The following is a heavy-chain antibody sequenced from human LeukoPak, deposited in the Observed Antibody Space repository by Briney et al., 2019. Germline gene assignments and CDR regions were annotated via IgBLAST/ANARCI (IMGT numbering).Heavy chain of an antibody. Sequence: SVKVSCKASGGTFCSYAISGVREAPGQGLEWMGRIIAIFGTANYAQKFQGRVTITTDESTSTAYMELSSLRSEDTAVYYCARREIGDGYNYYFDYWGQGTLVTVSS. V-gene: IGHV1-69*05. J-gene: IGHJ4*02. CDR2: IIAIFGTA. D-gene: IGHD5-24*01. CDR1: GGTFCSYA. CDR3: ARREIGDGYNYYFDY.